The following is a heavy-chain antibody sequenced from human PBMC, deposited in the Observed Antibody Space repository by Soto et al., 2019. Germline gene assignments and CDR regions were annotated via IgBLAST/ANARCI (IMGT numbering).Heavy chain of an antibody. J-gene: IGHJ6*02. Sequence: SVKVSCKASGGTFSSYAISWVRQAPGQGLEWMGGIIPIFGTANYAQKFQGRVTITADKSTSTAYMGLSSLRSEDTAVYYCARTYFIAARRLYYYYGMDVWGQGTTVTVSS. CDR1: GGTFSSYA. CDR3: ARTYFIAARRLYYYYGMDV. D-gene: IGHD6-6*01. V-gene: IGHV1-69*06. CDR2: IIPIFGTA.